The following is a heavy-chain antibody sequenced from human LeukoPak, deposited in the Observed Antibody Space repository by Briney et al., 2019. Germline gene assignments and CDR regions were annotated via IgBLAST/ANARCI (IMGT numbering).Heavy chain of an antibody. CDR3: AKDVHSSGYYSLFDY. CDR1: GFTFSSYA. Sequence: PGGSLRLSCAASGFTFSSYAMSWVRQAPGKGLEWVSGFSGSGGNTYYADSVKGRFTISRDNSKNTLYLQMNSLRAEDTAVYYCAKDVHSSGYYSLFDYWGQGTLVTVSS. D-gene: IGHD3-22*01. V-gene: IGHV3-23*01. J-gene: IGHJ4*02. CDR2: FSGSGGNT.